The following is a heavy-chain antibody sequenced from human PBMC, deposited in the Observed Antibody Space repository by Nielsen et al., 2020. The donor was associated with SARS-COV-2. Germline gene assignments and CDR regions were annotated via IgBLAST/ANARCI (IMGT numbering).Heavy chain of an antibody. D-gene: IGHD2-15*01. CDR1: GGTFSSDA. V-gene: IGHV1-2*06. Sequence: ASVKVSCKASGGTFSSDAFSWVRQAPGQGLEWMGRINPNSGGTNYAQKFQGRVTMTRDTSISTAYMELSRLRSDDTAVYYCARGGGGVAATRGAFDIWGQGTMVTVSS. CDR2: INPNSGGT. CDR3: ARGGGGVAATRGAFDI. J-gene: IGHJ3*02.